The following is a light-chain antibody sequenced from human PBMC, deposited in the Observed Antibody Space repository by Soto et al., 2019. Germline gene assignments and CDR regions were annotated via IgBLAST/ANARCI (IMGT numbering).Light chain of an antibody. J-gene: IGKJ5*01. Sequence: EIVMSISLATLSLSTRERLTLSCRASQSVNSKVAWYQQKPGQAPRLLIYGASTRATGIPARFSGSGSGTEFTLTISSLQSEDFAVYYCQQYNYWPPITFGQGTRLEIK. CDR3: QQYNYWPPIT. CDR2: GAS. CDR1: QSVNSK. V-gene: IGKV3-15*01.